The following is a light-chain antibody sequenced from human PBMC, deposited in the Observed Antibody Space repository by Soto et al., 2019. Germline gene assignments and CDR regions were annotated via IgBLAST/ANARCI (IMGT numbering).Light chain of an antibody. CDR1: SSDVGSYNV. J-gene: IGLJ2*01. CDR3: CSYAGQQVV. Sequence: QSALTQPASVSGSPGQSITISCTGTSSDVGSYNVVSWYQQHPGKAPKLMIYEGNKRPSGVSNRFSGSKSGNTASLTISGLQAEDEADYYCCSYAGQQVVFGGGTKLTVL. V-gene: IGLV2-23*01. CDR2: EGN.